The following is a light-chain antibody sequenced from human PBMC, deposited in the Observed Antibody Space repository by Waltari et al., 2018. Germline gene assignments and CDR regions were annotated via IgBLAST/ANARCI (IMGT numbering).Light chain of an antibody. J-gene: IGLJ2*01. CDR1: SSHIGRTA. CDR3: ATWDDRQTGYVV. V-gene: IGLV1-44*01. CDR2: SNS. Sequence: QSALTQPPSASGTPGQRVIISCSGSSSHIGRTAVSWYRQFPATAPRLLIYSNSEPTSGVPDRFSGSKSGTSASLTISGLQSDDAADYYCATWDDRQTGYVVFGGGTKLTVL.